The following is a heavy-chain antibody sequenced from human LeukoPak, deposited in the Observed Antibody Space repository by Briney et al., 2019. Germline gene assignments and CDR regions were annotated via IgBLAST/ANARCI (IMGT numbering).Heavy chain of an antibody. CDR3: AAQVIAAAAPSIL. CDR2: IYNSGST. Sequence: KPSGSLCLSCAASGGSISSYDLSWVRQPPGKGLEWVAYIYNSGSTNYNPSLKSRVTITVDTYKNQFSLKLSSVTAADTAVYFCAAQVIAAAAPSILWGQGALVTVSS. D-gene: IGHD6-13*01. V-gene: IGHV4-4*08. CDR1: GGSISSYD. J-gene: IGHJ4*02.